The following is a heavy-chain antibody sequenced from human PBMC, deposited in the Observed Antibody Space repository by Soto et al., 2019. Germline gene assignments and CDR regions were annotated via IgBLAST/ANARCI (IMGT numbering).Heavy chain of an antibody. Sequence: SVKVSCKASGFTFTSSAVQWVRQARGQRLEWIGWIVVGSGNTNYAQKFQERVTITRDMSTSTAYMELSSLRSEDTAVYYCAADAPSGDSGPYWGQGTLVTAPQ. D-gene: IGHD5-12*01. CDR2: IVVGSGNT. J-gene: IGHJ4*02. CDR1: GFTFTSSA. V-gene: IGHV1-58*01. CDR3: AADAPSGDSGPY.